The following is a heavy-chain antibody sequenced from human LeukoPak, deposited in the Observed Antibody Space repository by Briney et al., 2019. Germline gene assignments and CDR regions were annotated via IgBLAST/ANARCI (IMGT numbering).Heavy chain of an antibody. D-gene: IGHD6-6*01. V-gene: IGHV4-59*01. CDR1: GGSISSYY. CDR3: ARESVLYGSSFFDY. Sequence: SETLSLTCTVSGGSISSYYWSWIRQPPGKGLEWIGYIYYSGSTNYNPSLKSRVTISVDTSKNQFSLKLSSVTAADTAVYYCARESVLYGSSFFDYWGQGTLATVSS. CDR2: IYYSGST. J-gene: IGHJ4*02.